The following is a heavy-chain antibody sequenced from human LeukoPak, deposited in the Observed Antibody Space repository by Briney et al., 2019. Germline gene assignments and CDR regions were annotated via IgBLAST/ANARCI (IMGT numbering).Heavy chain of an antibody. J-gene: IGHJ4*02. CDR1: GGSISSGDYY. D-gene: IGHD3-9*01. CDR2: IYYSGST. CDR3: ARGARYYDILTGYFFDY. V-gene: IGHV4-30-4*01. Sequence: PSQTLSLTCTVSGGSISSGDYYWSWIRQPPGKGLEWIGYIYYSGSTYYNPSLKSRVTISVDKSKNQFSLKLSSVTAADTAVYYCARGARYYDILTGYFFDYWGQGTLVTVSS.